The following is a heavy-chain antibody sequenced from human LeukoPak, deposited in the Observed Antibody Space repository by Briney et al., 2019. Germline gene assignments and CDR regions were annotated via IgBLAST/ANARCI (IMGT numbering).Heavy chain of an antibody. Sequence: GASVKVSCKASGYTFTSYYMHWVRQAPGQGLEWMGIINPSGGSTSYAQKFQGRVTMTRNTSINTAYMELSSLRSEDTAVYYCARGMTQCMDVWGKGTTVTVSS. CDR1: GYTFTSYY. CDR3: ARGMTQCMDV. CDR2: INPSGGST. D-gene: IGHD2-8*01. J-gene: IGHJ6*03. V-gene: IGHV1-46*01.